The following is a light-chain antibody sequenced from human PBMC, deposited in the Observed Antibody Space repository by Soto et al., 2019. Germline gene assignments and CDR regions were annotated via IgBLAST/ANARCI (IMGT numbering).Light chain of an antibody. CDR2: GAS. V-gene: IGKV3-20*01. J-gene: IGKJ1*01. CDR3: QQSGSSLWT. CDR1: QSVSSSY. Sequence: EIVLTQSPGTLSLSPGERATLSCRASQSVSSSYLAWYQQKPGQAPRLLIYGASSRATGIPDRFSGSGSGTDFTLTISRLEPEDFAVYYCQQSGSSLWTFGQGTKGEIK.